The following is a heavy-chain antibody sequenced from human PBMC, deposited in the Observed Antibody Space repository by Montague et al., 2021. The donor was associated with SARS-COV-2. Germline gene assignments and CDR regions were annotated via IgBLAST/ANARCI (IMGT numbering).Heavy chain of an antibody. V-gene: IGHV4-39*07. CDR2: KYYSGST. CDR1: GASISSRSYY. J-gene: IGHJ6*02. CDR3: ARDGPLRFEILIGPRHYYYGMDV. D-gene: IGHD3-9*01. Sequence: SETLSLTCTVSGASISSRSYYWGWIRQPPGKGLEWIGFKYYSGSTYYNPSLKSRVTISVDTSKNQFSLKLSSVTAADTAVYYCARDGPLRFEILIGPRHYYYGMDVWGQGTTVTVSS.